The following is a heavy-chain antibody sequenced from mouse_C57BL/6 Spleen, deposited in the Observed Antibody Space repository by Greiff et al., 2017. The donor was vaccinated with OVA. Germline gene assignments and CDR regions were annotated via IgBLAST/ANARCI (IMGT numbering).Heavy chain of an antibody. CDR3: ARNGYYSNYDWYFDV. V-gene: IGHV2-9-1*01. D-gene: IGHD2-5*01. Sequence: VQLQQSGPGLVAPSQSLSITCTVSGFSLTSYAISWVRQPPGKGLEWLGVIWTGGGTNYNSALKSRLSISKDNSKSQVFLKMNSLQTDDTARYYCARNGYYSNYDWYFDVWGTGTTVTVSS. CDR2: IWTGGGT. CDR1: GFSLTSYA. J-gene: IGHJ1*03.